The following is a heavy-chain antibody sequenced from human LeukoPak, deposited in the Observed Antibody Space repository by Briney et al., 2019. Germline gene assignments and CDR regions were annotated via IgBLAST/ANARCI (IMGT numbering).Heavy chain of an antibody. J-gene: IGHJ4*02. CDR3: ARGGFDSSGWYPIDY. CDR1: GYTFTNYA. V-gene: IGHV1-3*02. D-gene: IGHD6-19*01. Sequence: ASGKVSCKASGYTFTNYAIHWVRQAPGQRLEWMGWNTAGNGITKYSQEFQGRVTFSRDTSATTAYMELSTLRSEDMAVYYCARGGFDSSGWYPIDYWGQGTLVTVSS. CDR2: NTAGNGIT.